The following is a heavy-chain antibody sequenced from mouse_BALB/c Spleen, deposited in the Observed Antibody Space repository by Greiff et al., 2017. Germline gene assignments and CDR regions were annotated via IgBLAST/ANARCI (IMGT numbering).Heavy chain of an antibody. D-gene: IGHD2-14*01. Sequence: EVQLQQSGPGLVKPSQSLSLTCTVTGYSITSDYAWNWIRQFPGNKLEWMGFISYSGSTSYNPSLKSRISITRDTSKNQFFLQLNSVTTEDTATYCCARYRSGRFAYWGQGTLVTVSA. CDR2: ISYSGST. CDR3: ARYRSGRFAY. V-gene: IGHV3-2*02. CDR1: GYSITSDYA. J-gene: IGHJ3*01.